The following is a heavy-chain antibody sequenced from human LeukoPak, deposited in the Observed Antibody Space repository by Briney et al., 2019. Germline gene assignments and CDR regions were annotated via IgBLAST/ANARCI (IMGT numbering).Heavy chain of an antibody. V-gene: IGHV1-69*13. CDR2: IIPIFGTA. CDR3: AKRQLVVDPKRATYYYYGMDV. CDR1: GGTFSSYA. Sequence: SVKVSCKASGGTFSSYAISWVRQAPGQGLEWMGGIIPIFGTANYAQKFQGRVTITADESTSTAYMELSSLRSEDTAVYYCAKRQLVVDPKRATYYYYGMDVWGQGTTVTVSS. D-gene: IGHD6-13*01. J-gene: IGHJ6*02.